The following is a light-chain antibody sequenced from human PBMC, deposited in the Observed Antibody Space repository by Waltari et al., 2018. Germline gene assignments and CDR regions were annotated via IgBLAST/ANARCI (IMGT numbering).Light chain of an antibody. J-gene: IGKJ5*01. Sequence: EIVMTQSPLSLSVTPGEPASISCRSSQSLLHSNAYNYFDWYVQKPGQSQQVLIFFGSDRSSGVPDRFSSSGSGTDFTLKISRVEAEDVGIYYCMGALQTATFGPGTRLDIK. V-gene: IGKV2-28*01. CDR2: FGS. CDR3: MGALQTAT. CDR1: QSLLHSNAYNY.